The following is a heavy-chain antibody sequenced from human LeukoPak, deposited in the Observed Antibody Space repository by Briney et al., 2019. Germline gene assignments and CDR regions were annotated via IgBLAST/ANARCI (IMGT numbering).Heavy chain of an antibody. D-gene: IGHD1-26*01. CDR2: IYSGGST. CDR1: GFTVSSNY. CDR3: ARDQTKWEPLRRRDYYYMDV. V-gene: IGHV3-66*01. J-gene: IGHJ6*03. Sequence: GGSLRLSCAASGFTVSSNYMSWVRQAPGKGLEWVSVIYSGGSTYYADYVKGRFTISRDNAKNSLYLQMNSLRAEDTAVYYCARDQTKWEPLRRRDYYYMDVWGKGTTVTVSS.